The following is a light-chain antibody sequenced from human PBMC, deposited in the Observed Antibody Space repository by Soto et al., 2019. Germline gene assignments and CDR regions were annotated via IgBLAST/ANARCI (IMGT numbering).Light chain of an antibody. V-gene: IGLV2-11*01. J-gene: IGLJ1*01. CDR2: DVS. CDR1: SSDVGDYNY. Sequence: QSALTQPHSVSGSPGQSVTISCTGTSSDVGDYNYVSWYQQHPGKAPKRMIYDVSKRPSGVPDRFSGFRSGNKASLTISGLQAEDEADYYCCSYAGSYTYVFGTGTKLTVL. CDR3: CSYAGSYTYV.